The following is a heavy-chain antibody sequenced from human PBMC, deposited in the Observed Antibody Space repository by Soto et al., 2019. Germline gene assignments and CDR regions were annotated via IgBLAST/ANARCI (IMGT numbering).Heavy chain of an antibody. CDR3: ARDAGIRFLEWLLRTYYYYGMDV. J-gene: IGHJ6*02. D-gene: IGHD3-3*01. V-gene: IGHV1-18*04. CDR1: GYTFTSYG. Sequence: QVQLVQSGAEVKKPGASVKVSCKASGYTFTSYGISWVRQAPGQGLEWMGWISAYNGNTNYAQNLQGRVTMTTDTSTSTAYMELRRLRSDDTAVDYCARDAGIRFLEWLLRTYYYYGMDVWGQGTTVTVSS. CDR2: ISAYNGNT.